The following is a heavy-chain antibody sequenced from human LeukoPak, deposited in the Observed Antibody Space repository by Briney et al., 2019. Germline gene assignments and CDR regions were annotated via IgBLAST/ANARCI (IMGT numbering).Heavy chain of an antibody. D-gene: IGHD5-24*01. CDR1: GFPSSSYW. CDR3: TRVGYIDEGIDY. V-gene: IGHV3-7*04. CDR2: IKQDGSKK. J-gene: IGHJ4*02. Sequence: GGSLRLSCVASGFPSSSYWMTWVRQAPGEGLEWVANIKQDGSKKSYVDSVKGRFTISRDNAKNSLYLQMNSLRAEDTAIYYCTRVGYIDEGIDYWGQGTLVTVSS.